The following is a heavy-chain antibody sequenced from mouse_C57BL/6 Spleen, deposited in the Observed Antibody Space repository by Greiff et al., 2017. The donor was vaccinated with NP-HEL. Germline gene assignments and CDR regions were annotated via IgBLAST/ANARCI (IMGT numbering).Heavy chain of an antibody. J-gene: IGHJ3*01. V-gene: IGHV7-3*01. CDR2: IRNKANGYTT. Sequence: EVQRVESGGGLVQPGGSLSLSCAASGFTFTDYYMSWVRQPPGKALEWLGFIRNKANGYTTEYSASVKGRFTISRDNSPSILYLQMNAMRAEDSASYYCARSSHYCGSSSLFAYWGQGTLVTVSA. D-gene: IGHD1-1*01. CDR1: GFTFTDYY. CDR3: ARSSHYCGSSSLFAY.